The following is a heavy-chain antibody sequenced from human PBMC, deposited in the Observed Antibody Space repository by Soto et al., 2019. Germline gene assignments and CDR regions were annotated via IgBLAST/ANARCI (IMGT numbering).Heavy chain of an antibody. CDR2: INHSGST. CDR1: GGSISSYY. J-gene: IGHJ5*02. V-gene: IGHV4-34*01. CDR3: ARGVPMDIVVVPAASFSDNWFDP. Sequence: SETLSLTCTVSGGSISSYYWSWIRQPPGEGLEWIGEINHSGSTNYNPSLKSRVTISVDTSKNQFSLKLSSVTAADTAVYYCARGVPMDIVVVPAASFSDNWFDPWGQGTLVTV. D-gene: IGHD2-2*03.